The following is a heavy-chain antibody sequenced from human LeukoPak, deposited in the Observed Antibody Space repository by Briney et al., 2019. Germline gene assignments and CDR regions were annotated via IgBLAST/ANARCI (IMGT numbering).Heavy chain of an antibody. CDR1: GGSIRSSSYS. V-gene: IGHV4-39*01. J-gene: IGHJ4*02. CDR3: ARHLVYYGSGSYPFDY. D-gene: IGHD3-10*01. CDR2: IYYSGST. Sequence: SETLSLTCTVSGGSIRSSSYSWCWIRQPPGKWLEWNGSIYYSGSTYYNPSLKSRVTISVDTSKNQFSLKLSSVNAADTAVYYCARHLVYYGSGSYPFDYWGQGTQVTVSS.